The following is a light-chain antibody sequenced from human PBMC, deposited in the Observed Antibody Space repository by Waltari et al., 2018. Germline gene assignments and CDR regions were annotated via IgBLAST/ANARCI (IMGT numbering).Light chain of an antibody. V-gene: IGLV6-57*03. J-gene: IGLJ3*02. CDR3: QSADANYNRV. Sequence: VFTQPHSVSGSPGQTVTIPCTRSGGFIASHYVQWYQQRPGTAPTPLIYKANQRAPRVRRRFAGSIVSASNSPSLAVSGLRSEEEADYYCQSADANYNRVFGGGTRLTVL. CDR2: KAN. CDR1: GGFIASHY.